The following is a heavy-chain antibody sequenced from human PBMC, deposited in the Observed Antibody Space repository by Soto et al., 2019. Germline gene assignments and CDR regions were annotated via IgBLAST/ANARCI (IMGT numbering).Heavy chain of an antibody. CDR2: IYWDDDK. Sequence: QITLKESGPTLVKPTQTLTLTCTFSGFSLSTNAVGVGWIRQPPGKALEWLALIYWDDDKRYSPSLKSRLTITKDTSKNQVVLRMTNMDPVDTAPYYCAHSTWATLDYWGQGTLVTVSS. J-gene: IGHJ4*02. D-gene: IGHD7-27*01. CDR3: AHSTWATLDY. V-gene: IGHV2-5*02. CDR1: GFSLSTNAVG.